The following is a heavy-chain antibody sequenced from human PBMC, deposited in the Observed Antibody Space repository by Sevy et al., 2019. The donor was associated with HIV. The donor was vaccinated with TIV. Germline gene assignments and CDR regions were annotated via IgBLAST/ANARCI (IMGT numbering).Heavy chain of an antibody. CDR1: GFAFSSYT. J-gene: IGHJ4*02. CDR3: ARPTHCSSYNCYSGDGTFDY. CDR2: ISTRSNYK. Sequence: GGSLRLSCAASGFAFSSYTMNWVRQAPGKGLEWVSTISTRSNYKYYADSVRGRFTTSRDNAKNSLHLQMNSLRAEDTAVYYCARPTHCSSYNCYSGDGTFDYWGQGTLVTVSS. D-gene: IGHD2-2*02. V-gene: IGHV3-21*01.